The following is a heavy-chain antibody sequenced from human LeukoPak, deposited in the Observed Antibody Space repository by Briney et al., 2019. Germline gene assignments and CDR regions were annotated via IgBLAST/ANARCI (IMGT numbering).Heavy chain of an antibody. CDR2: MNPNSGNT. CDR1: GYTFTSYD. V-gene: IGHV1-8*01. J-gene: IGHJ6*02. D-gene: IGHD3-9*01. Sequence: RASVKVSCKASGYTFTSYDINWVRQATGQGLEWMGWMNPNSGNTGYTQKFQGRVTMTRNTSISTAYMELSSLRSEDTAVYYCARGGVLRYFDWLRHYYYYGMDVWGQGTTVTVSS. CDR3: ARGGVLRYFDWLRHYYYYGMDV.